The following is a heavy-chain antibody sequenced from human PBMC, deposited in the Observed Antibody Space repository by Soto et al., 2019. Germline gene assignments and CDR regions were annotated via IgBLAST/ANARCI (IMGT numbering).Heavy chain of an antibody. CDR3: AGTTSHYWYYMDV. CDR1: GARVSSNSAA. Sequence: SQXLSLTCSISGARVSSNSAAWNWIRQSPSRGLEWLGRTYYRSRWYNDYAVSVRSRITVNPDTSKNQFSLQLTSVTPEDTAVYYCAGTTSHYWYYMDVWGKGTTVTVSS. D-gene: IGHD1-7*01. V-gene: IGHV6-1*01. CDR2: TYYRSRWYN. J-gene: IGHJ6*03.